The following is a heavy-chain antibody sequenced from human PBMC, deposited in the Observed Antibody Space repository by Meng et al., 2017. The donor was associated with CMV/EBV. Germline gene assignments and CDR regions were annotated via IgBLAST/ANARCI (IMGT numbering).Heavy chain of an antibody. Sequence: GESLKISCAASGFTVSSHYMSWVRQAPGKGLEWVSGIYSGGSTYYADSVKGRFTISRDNSKNTLYLQMNSLRAEDTAVYYCARAEGEYQLQPYYYGMDVWGQGTTVTVSS. CDR3: ARAEGEYQLQPYYYGMDV. CDR1: GFTVSSHY. V-gene: IGHV3-66*02. J-gene: IGHJ6*02. D-gene: IGHD2-2*01. CDR2: IYSGGST.